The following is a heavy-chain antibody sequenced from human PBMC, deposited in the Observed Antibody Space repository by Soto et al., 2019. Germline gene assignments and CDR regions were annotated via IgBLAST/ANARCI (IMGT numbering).Heavy chain of an antibody. V-gene: IGHV4-31*03. J-gene: IGHJ4*02. CDR2: IYYTDTT. D-gene: IGHD1-1*01. Sequence: QVQLQESGPGLVKPSQTLSLTCSVSGDYIHVGGYYWTWIRQRPGKGLEWMGSIYYTDTTYYNPALESRLTMLVDRSTNLFSLRLTSVTAADTAVYFCGRDMTGNANCIYLWVKRTLVPVSS. CDR1: GDYIHVGGYY. CDR3: GRDMTGNANCIYL.